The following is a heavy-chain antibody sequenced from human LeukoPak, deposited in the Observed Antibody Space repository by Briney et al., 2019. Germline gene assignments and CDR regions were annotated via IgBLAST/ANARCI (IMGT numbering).Heavy chain of an antibody. CDR3: ARGTYYDFWSGYYHDAFDI. V-gene: IGHV3-53*01. Sequence: GGSLRLSCAASGLTVSSNYMSWVRQAPGKGLEWVSVIYSGGSTYYADSVKGRFTISRDNSKNTLYLQMNSLRAEDTAVYYCARGTYYDFWSGYYHDAFDIWGQGTMVTVSS. CDR1: GLTVSSNY. J-gene: IGHJ3*02. CDR2: IYSGGST. D-gene: IGHD3-3*01.